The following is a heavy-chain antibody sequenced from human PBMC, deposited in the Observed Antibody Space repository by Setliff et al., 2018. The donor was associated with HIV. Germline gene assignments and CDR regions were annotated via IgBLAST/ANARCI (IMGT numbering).Heavy chain of an antibody. V-gene: IGHV5-51*01. CDR1: AYNFATYY. J-gene: IGHJ4*01. CDR3: TRHPLRPGIAGYFYFVDL. Sequence: PGESLKISCKTSAYNFATYYIGWVRQMPGKGLEWMGIIYPDDSATRYSPSFQGQVTISADKSINTAYLRWRSLRASDTAIYYCTRHPLRPGIAGYFYFVDLWGTGTLVTVSS. D-gene: IGHD3-9*01. CDR2: IYPDDSAT.